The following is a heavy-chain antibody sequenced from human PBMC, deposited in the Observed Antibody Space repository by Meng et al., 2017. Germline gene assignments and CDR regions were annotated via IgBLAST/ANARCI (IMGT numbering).Heavy chain of an antibody. J-gene: IGHJ5*02. D-gene: IGHD4-17*01. CDR3: ARSLTVTTVWFDP. CDR1: GGSISSGGYY. Sequence: QGKRQESGPGLVKPSQTLSLTCTVSGGSISSGGYYWSWIRQHPGKGLEWIGYIYYSGSTYYNPSLKSRVTISVDTSKNQFSLKLSSVTAADTAVYYCARSLTVTTVWFDPWGQGTLVTVSS. CDR2: IYYSGST. V-gene: IGHV4-31*03.